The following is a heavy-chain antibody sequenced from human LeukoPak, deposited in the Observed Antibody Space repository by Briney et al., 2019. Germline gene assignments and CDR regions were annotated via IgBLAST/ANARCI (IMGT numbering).Heavy chain of an antibody. Sequence: PGGSLRLSCAASGFTFSSSWMHWVCQAPEKGLEWVANIKPDGSAGYYVGSAEGRFIVSRDNANNYLYLHMGSLRAEDTAFYYCARAPSFGTVDYWGQGALVTVSS. CDR2: IKPDGSAG. D-gene: IGHD1-7*01. J-gene: IGHJ4*02. V-gene: IGHV3-7*01. CDR3: ARAPSFGTVDY. CDR1: GFTFSSSW.